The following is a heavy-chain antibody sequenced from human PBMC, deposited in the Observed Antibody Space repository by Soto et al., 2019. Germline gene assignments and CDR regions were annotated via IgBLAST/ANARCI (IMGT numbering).Heavy chain of an antibody. D-gene: IGHD3-10*01. J-gene: IGHJ5*02. Sequence: QVQLVQSGAEVKQPGSSVKVSCKASGGTFSSYAISWVRQAPGQVLEWMGGIITIFGTANYAQKFQGRVTITADESTSTADMELSSLRSEDTAVYYCAREGVTMVGDEGFDPWGQGTMVAVSS. CDR1: GGTFSSYA. CDR2: IITIFGTA. V-gene: IGHV1-69*12. CDR3: AREGVTMVGDEGFDP.